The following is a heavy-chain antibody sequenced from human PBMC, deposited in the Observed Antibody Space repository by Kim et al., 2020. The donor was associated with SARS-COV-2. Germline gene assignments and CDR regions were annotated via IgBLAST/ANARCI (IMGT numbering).Heavy chain of an antibody. J-gene: IGHJ4*02. D-gene: IGHD6-19*01. Sequence: DYAVSVKSRMTINPDTSRNQFSLQLNSVTPEDTAVYYCARGHSSERKFDYWGQGNLVAVSS. V-gene: IGHV6-1*01. CDR3: ARGHSSERKFDY.